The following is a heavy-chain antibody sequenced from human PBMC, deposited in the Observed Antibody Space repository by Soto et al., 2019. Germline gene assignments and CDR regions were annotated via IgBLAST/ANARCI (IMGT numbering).Heavy chain of an antibody. V-gene: IGHV1-69*05. J-gene: IGHJ4*02. CDR3: ARDGVWIVGANGEKFDY. D-gene: IGHD1-26*01. CDR2: IIPIFGTA. Sequence: SVKVSCKASGGTFSSYAISWVRQAPGQGLEWMGGIIPIFGTANYAQKLQGRVTMTTDTSTSTAYMELRSLRSDDTAVYYCARDGVWIVGANGEKFDYWGQGTLVTVSS. CDR1: GGTFSSYA.